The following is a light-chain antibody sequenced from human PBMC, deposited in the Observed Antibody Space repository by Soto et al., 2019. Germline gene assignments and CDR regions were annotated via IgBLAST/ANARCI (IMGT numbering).Light chain of an antibody. Sequence: EIVLTQSPGTLSLSPGERATLSCRASQSVSSSYLAWYQQKPGQAPRLLIYAASSRATGIPARFSGGGSGTDFTLTISRLEPEDFAVYYCQHYGSSLWTFGRGTKVDIK. CDR3: QHYGSSLWT. CDR1: QSVSSSY. J-gene: IGKJ1*01. V-gene: IGKV3-20*01. CDR2: AAS.